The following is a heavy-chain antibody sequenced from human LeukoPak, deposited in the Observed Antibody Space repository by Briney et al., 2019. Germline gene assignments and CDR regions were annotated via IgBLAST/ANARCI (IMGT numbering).Heavy chain of an antibody. V-gene: IGHV3-21*01. CDR1: GFTFSNFA. D-gene: IGHD3-22*01. CDR2: ISNSSSYI. Sequence: GGSLRLSCAASGFTFSNFAMHWVRQAPGKGLEWVSSISNSSSYIYYADSVKGRFTIYRDNAKNSLYLQMNSLRAEDTAVYYCARVVFRLTYYYDRSGKTYYFDYWGQGTLVTVSS. CDR3: ARVVFRLTYYYDRSGKTYYFDY. J-gene: IGHJ4*02.